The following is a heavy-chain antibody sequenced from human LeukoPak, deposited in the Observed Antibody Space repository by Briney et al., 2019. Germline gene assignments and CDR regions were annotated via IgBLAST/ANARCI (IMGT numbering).Heavy chain of an antibody. V-gene: IGHV4-38-2*02. CDR2: IYHSGST. J-gene: IGHJ5*02. Sequence: WKTLSLTCTVSGYSISSGYYWGWIRQPPGKGLEWIGSIYHSGSTYYNPSLKSRVTISVDTSKNQFSLKLSSVTAADTAVYFCARIPDSEAWFDPWGQGTLVTVSS. D-gene: IGHD1-26*01. CDR1: GYSISSGYY. CDR3: ARIPDSEAWFDP.